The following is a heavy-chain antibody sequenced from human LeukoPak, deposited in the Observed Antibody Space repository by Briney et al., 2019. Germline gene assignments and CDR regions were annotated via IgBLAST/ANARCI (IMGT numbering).Heavy chain of an antibody. Sequence: GGSLRLSCAASGFIFSSYWVNWARQAPGKGLEWVASINHNGNVNYYVDSVKGRFTISRDNAKNSLYLQMSNLRAEDTAVYFCARGGGLDVWGQGATVTVSS. V-gene: IGHV3-7*03. CDR2: INHNGNVN. D-gene: IGHD3-16*01. CDR3: ARGGGLDV. CDR1: GFIFSSYW. J-gene: IGHJ6*02.